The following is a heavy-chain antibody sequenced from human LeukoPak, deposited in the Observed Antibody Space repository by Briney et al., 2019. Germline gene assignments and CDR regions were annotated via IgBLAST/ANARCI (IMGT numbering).Heavy chain of an antibody. V-gene: IGHV3-30-3*01. D-gene: IGHD5-18*01. Sequence: GGSLRLSYAASGFTFSSYAMHWVRQAPGKGLEWVAVISYDGSNKYYADSVKGRFTISRDNSKNTLYLQMNSLRAEDTAVYYCARGAPTDTVMVSFDYWGQGTLVTVSS. CDR3: ARGAPTDTVMVSFDY. J-gene: IGHJ4*02. CDR1: GFTFSSYA. CDR2: ISYDGSNK.